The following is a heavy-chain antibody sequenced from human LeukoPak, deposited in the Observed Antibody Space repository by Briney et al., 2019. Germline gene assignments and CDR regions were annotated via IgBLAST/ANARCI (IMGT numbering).Heavy chain of an antibody. CDR2: IYTSGST. V-gene: IGHV4-4*07. CDR3: AREISGSYREFDY. D-gene: IGHD1-26*01. J-gene: IGHJ4*02. CDR1: GGSISSYY. Sequence: PSETLSLTCTVSGGSISSYYWSWIRQPAGKGLEWIGRIYTSGSTNYNASLKSRVSMSVDTSKNQFSLKLSSVTAADTAVFYCAREISGSYREFDYWGQGTLVTVSS.